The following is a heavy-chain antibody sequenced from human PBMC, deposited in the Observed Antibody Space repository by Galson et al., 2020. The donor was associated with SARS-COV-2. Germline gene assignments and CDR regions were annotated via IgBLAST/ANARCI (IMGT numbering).Heavy chain of an antibody. D-gene: IGHD2-2*01. CDR2: IDSTGGFI. J-gene: IGHJ6*03. V-gene: IGHV3-23*01. Sequence: RGSLRLSCGGSGFIFSVYAMNWVRQAPGKGLEWVATIDSTGGFIYYQDSVQGRFTISRDNSKDTVFLQMHSLRAEDTAVYHCAKTLVGNGGYMDVWGKGTTVTVSS. CDR3: AKTLVGNGGYMDV. CDR1: GFIFSVYA.